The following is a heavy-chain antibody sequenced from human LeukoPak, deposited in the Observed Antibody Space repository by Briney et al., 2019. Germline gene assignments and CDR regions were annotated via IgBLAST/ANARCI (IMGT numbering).Heavy chain of an antibody. D-gene: IGHD3-22*01. Sequence: QPGGSLRLSCAASGFTFSSYGMHWVRQAPGKGLEWVAFIRYDGSNKYYADSVKGRFTISRDNSKNTLYLQMNTLRAEDTAVYYCARAYYDSSGYYYYYYMDVWGKGTTVTVSS. CDR2: IRYDGSNK. J-gene: IGHJ6*03. CDR1: GFTFSSYG. CDR3: ARAYYDSSGYYYYYYMDV. V-gene: IGHV3-30*02.